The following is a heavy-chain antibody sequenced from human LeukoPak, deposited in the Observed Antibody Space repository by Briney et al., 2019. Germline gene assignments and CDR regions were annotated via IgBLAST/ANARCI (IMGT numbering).Heavy chain of an antibody. D-gene: IGHD3-16*01. Sequence: GGSLRLSCAASGFTFSSYSMNWVRQAPGKGLEWVSSISSSSSYIYYADSVKGRFTISRDNAKNSLYLQMNSLRAEDTAVYYCAKGYYDYIWGSYYFDYWGQGTLVTVSS. CDR3: AKGYYDYIWGSYYFDY. CDR1: GFTFSSYS. J-gene: IGHJ4*02. V-gene: IGHV3-21*04. CDR2: ISSSSSYI.